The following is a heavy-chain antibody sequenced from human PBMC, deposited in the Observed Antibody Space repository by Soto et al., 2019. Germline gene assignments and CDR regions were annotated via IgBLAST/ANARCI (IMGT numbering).Heavy chain of an antibody. Sequence: EVQLLEAGGDLIQPGGSLRLSCAASGFTFSSYTMTWVRQAPGKGLEWVSAINGGGGSTYYADSVKGRFTISRDNSKDTLYLQMNSLRAEDTALYYCAKDKVCSGGSCYYDYWGQGTLVTVSS. CDR2: INGGGGST. CDR3: AKDKVCSGGSCYYDY. J-gene: IGHJ4*02. CDR1: GFTFSSYT. D-gene: IGHD2-15*01. V-gene: IGHV3-23*01.